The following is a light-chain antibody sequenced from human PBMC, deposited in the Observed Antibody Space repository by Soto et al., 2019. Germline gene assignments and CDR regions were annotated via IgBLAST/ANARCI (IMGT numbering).Light chain of an antibody. CDR3: RSFAGSNEVV. Sequence: QSALTQPPSASGSPGQSVTISCTGTSSDVGAYNYVSWYQQHPGKAPKVMIFEVSKRPSGVPDRFSGSKSGNTASLTVSGLQAEDEAHYYCRSFAGSNEVVFGGGTKLTVL. CDR1: SSDVGAYNY. V-gene: IGLV2-8*01. CDR2: EVS. J-gene: IGLJ3*02.